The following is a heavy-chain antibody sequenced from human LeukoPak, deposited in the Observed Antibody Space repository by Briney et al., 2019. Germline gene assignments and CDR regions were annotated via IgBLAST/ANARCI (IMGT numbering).Heavy chain of an antibody. Sequence: HPGRSLRLSCAASGFTFSSYALSWVRQAPGKGLEWVSALSGSGGSTYYADSVKGRFTISRDNSKNTLFLQMNSLRAEDTAVYYCAAPVSRGYSSGWRDLDHWGQGTLVTVSS. CDR2: LSGSGGST. V-gene: IGHV3-23*01. J-gene: IGHJ4*02. D-gene: IGHD6-19*01. CDR3: AAPVSRGYSSGWRDLDH. CDR1: GFTFSSYA.